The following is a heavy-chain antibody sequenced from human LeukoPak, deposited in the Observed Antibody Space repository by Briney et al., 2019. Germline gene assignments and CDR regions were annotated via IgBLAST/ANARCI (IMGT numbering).Heavy chain of an antibody. V-gene: IGHV4-59*08. CDR1: GGSISSYY. J-gene: IGHJ4*02. CDR3: ARGPTVLPFDY. Sequence: SETLSITCTVSGGSISSYYWSWIRQPPGKGLEWIGYIYYSGSTNYNPSLKSRVTISVDTSKNQFSLKLSSVTAADTAVYYCARGPTVLPFDYWGQGTLVTVSS. CDR2: IYYSGST. D-gene: IGHD4-11*01.